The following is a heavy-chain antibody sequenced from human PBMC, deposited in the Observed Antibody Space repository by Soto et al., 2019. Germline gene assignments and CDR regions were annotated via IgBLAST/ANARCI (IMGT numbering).Heavy chain of an antibody. CDR3: VTGGSSILKY. V-gene: IGHV3-74*01. CDR1: GFSFSTYW. Sequence: GGSLRLSCAGSGFSFSTYWMHWVRQAPGKGLVYVSRIKSDGSSTSYADSVKGRFTISRDNAKNTLYLQMNSLRAEDTAVYYCVTGGSSILKYWGQGTLVTVSS. CDR2: IKSDGSST. J-gene: IGHJ4*02. D-gene: IGHD6-6*01.